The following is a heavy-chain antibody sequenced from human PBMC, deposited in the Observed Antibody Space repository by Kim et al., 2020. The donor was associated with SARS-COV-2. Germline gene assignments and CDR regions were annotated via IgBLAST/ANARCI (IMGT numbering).Heavy chain of an antibody. CDR2: IYPDDSDP. Sequence: ESLKISCKASGHTFNTYWIAWVRQMPGKGLEWMGMIYPDDSDPRYSPSFQGQVTISADKSLATAYMEWSSLKASDTAVYYCGTASGAANEFYYGMDVWGQGTTVTVSS. D-gene: IGHD6-25*01. CDR1: GHTFNTYW. V-gene: IGHV5-51*01. J-gene: IGHJ6*02. CDR3: GTASGAANEFYYGMDV.